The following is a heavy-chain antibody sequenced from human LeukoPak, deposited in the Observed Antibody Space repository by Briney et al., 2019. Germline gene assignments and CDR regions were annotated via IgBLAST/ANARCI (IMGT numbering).Heavy chain of an antibody. D-gene: IGHD6-19*01. J-gene: IGHJ3*02. V-gene: IGHV1-69*01. CDR1: GGTFSSYA. CDR3: AREYSSGPDAFDI. CDR2: ITPIFGTA. Sequence: ASVTVSCKASGGTFSSYAISWVRQAPGQGLEWMGGITPIFGTANYAQKFQGRVTITADESTSTAYMELSSLRSEDTAVYYCAREYSSGPDAFDIWGQGTMVTVSS.